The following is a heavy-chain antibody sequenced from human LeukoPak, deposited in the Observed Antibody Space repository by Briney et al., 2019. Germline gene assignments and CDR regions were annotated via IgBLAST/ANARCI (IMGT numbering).Heavy chain of an antibody. J-gene: IGHJ5*02. D-gene: IGHD3-3*01. Sequence: VASVKVSCKASGYTFTGYYMHWVRQAPGQGLEWMGWISAYNGNTNYAQKLQGRVTMTTDTSTSTAYMELRSLRSDDTAVYYCARGPWYYDFWSGYPNWFDPWGQGTLVTVSS. V-gene: IGHV1-18*04. CDR2: ISAYNGNT. CDR1: GYTFTGYY. CDR3: ARGPWYYDFWSGYPNWFDP.